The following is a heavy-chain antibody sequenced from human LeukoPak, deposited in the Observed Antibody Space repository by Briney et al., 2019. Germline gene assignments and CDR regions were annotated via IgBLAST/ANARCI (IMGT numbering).Heavy chain of an antibody. CDR1: GGTFSSYA. V-gene: IGHV1-69*01. CDR2: IIPIFGTA. D-gene: IGHD3-3*01. J-gene: IGHJ4*02. CDR3: ASLEDFWSGYYTSY. Sequence: SVKVSCKASGGTFSSYAITWVRQAPGQGLEWMGGIIPIFGTANYAHKFHGRGTITADESTSTAYMELSSLGSEDTAVYYCASLEDFWSGYYTSYWGQGTLVTVSS.